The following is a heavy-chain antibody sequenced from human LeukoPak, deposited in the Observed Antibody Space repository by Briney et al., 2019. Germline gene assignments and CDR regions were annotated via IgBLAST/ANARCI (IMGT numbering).Heavy chain of an antibody. Sequence: SETLSLTCAVYGVSFSGYYWSWIRQPPGKGLEWIGEINHSGSTNYNPSLKSRVTISVDTSKNQFSLKLSSVTAADTAVYYCARVAARLRPVDYWGQGTLVTVSS. CDR3: ARVAARLRPVDY. V-gene: IGHV4-34*01. CDR2: INHSGST. J-gene: IGHJ4*02. CDR1: GVSFSGYY. D-gene: IGHD6-6*01.